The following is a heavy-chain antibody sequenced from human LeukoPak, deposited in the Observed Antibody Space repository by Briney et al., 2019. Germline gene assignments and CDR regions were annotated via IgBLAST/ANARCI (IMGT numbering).Heavy chain of an antibody. CDR1: GFTVSSNY. CDR2: IKHSGST. D-gene: IGHD3-10*01. CDR3: ARGIGGSGSYYNVNYYYYMDV. Sequence: GSLRLSCAASGFTVSSNYMSWVRQAPGKGLEWIGEIKHSGSTNYNPSLKSRVTISVDTSKNQFSLKLSSVTAADTAVYYCARGIGGSGSYYNVNYYYYMDVWGKGTTVTVSS. J-gene: IGHJ6*03. V-gene: IGHV4-34*01.